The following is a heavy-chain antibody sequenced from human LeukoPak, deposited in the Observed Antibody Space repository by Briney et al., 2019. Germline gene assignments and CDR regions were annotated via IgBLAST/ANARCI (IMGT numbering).Heavy chain of an antibody. CDR1: GFTFSNAW. J-gene: IGHJ6*03. CDR2: IKSKTDGGTT. CDR3: TIIPAARYYYMDV. D-gene: IGHD2-2*01. Sequence: GGSLRLSCAASGFTFSNAWMSWVRQAPGRGLEWVGRIKSKTDGGTTDYAAPVKGRFTISRDDSKNTLYLQMNSLKTEDTAVYYCTIIPAARYYYMDVWGKGTTVTVSS. V-gene: IGHV3-15*01.